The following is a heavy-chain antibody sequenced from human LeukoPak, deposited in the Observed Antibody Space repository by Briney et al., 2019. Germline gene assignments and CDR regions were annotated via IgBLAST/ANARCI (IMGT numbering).Heavy chain of an antibody. CDR3: ARVLVNRVASLDY. Sequence: GGSLRLSCAASGFTFSSYSMNWVRQAPGKGLEWVSSISSSSSYIYYADSVEGRFTISRDNAKNSLYLQMNSLRAEDTAVYYCARVLVNRVASLDYWGQGTLVTVSS. J-gene: IGHJ4*02. CDR2: ISSSSSYI. D-gene: IGHD2-21*01. CDR1: GFTFSSYS. V-gene: IGHV3-21*01.